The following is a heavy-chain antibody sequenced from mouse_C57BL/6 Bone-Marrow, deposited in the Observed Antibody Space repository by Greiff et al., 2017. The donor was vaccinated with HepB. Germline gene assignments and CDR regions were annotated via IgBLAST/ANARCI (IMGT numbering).Heavy chain of an antibody. CDR2: IDPSDSYT. CDR1: GYTFTSYW. V-gene: IGHV1-50*01. CDR3: ARSGGYYYGSSLWFAY. J-gene: IGHJ3*01. D-gene: IGHD1-1*01. Sequence: VQLQQPGAELVKPGASVKLSCKASGYTFTSYWMQWVKQRPGQGLEWIGEIDPSDSYTNYNQKFKGKATLTVDTSSSTAYMQLSSLTSEDSAVYYCARSGGYYYGSSLWFAYWGQGTLVTVSA.